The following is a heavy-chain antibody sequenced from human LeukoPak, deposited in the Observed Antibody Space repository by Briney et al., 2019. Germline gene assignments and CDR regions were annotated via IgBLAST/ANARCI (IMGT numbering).Heavy chain of an antibody. J-gene: IGHJ4*02. CDR1: GFTVSSYA. D-gene: IGHD4-17*01. Sequence: GGSLRLSCAASGFTVSSYAMTWVRQAPGKGLEWVSAIGYSAGDTYYADSVKGRFTISRDNSMNTLYLQMSSLRADDTALYYCAKDDDGHHHGVDHWGQGTLVTVPS. CDR3: AKDDDGHHHGVDH. V-gene: IGHV3-23*01. CDR2: IGYSAGDT.